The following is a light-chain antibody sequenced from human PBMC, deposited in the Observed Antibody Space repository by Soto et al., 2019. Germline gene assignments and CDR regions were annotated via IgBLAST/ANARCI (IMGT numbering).Light chain of an antibody. CDR1: QRVGSSY. V-gene: IGKV3-20*01. CDR2: GAS. Sequence: EIVFTQSPCTLSLSPGERATLSCRASQRVGSSYLAWYQHKPDQAPRLLIYGASGRATGTPDRFSGSGSGTDFTLTINRLEPEDFAVYYCQQYGDLPWTFGQGTKVDIK. J-gene: IGKJ1*01. CDR3: QQYGDLPWT.